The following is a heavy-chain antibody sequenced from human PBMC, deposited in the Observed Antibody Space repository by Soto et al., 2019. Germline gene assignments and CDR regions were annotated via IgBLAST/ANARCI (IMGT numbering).Heavy chain of an antibody. V-gene: IGHV4-30-2*01. J-gene: IGHJ6*02. CDR2: KYLTGIT. Sequence: WTWIRQPPGKGLERIGHKYLTGITYYNPSLKSRVTLSVDRSKNQFFLTLSSVTAADPAVYYCSRWHYVGHGLYVWGQGTTVNVSS. CDR3: SRWHYVGHGLYV. D-gene: IGHD1-7*01.